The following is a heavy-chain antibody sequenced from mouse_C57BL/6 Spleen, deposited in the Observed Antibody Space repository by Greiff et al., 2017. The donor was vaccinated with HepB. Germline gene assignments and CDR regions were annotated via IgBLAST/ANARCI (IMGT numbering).Heavy chain of an antibody. J-gene: IGHJ1*03. CDR3: ARHYYGSRRYFDV. CDR2: ISGGGGNT. CDR1: GFTFSSYT. D-gene: IGHD1-1*01. V-gene: IGHV5-9*01. Sequence: EVQVVESGGGLVKPGGSLKLSCAASGFTFSSYTMSWVRQTPEKRLEWVATISGGGGNTYYPDSVKGRVTISRDNAKNTLYLQMSSLRSEDTALYYCARHYYGSRRYFDVWGTGTTVTVSS.